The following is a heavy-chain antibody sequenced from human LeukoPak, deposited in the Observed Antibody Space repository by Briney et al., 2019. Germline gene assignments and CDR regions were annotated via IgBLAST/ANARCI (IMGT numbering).Heavy chain of an antibody. J-gene: IGHJ5*02. CDR1: GFTFSSYA. CDR2: IYSGGST. D-gene: IGHD2-15*01. CDR3: ARERASGGSLWFDP. V-gene: IGHV3-66*01. Sequence: GGSLRLSCAASGFTFSSYAMSWVRQAPGKGLEWVSVIYSGGSTYYADSVKGRFTISRDNSKNTLYLQMNSLRAEDTAVYYCARERASGGSLWFDPWGQGTLVTVSS.